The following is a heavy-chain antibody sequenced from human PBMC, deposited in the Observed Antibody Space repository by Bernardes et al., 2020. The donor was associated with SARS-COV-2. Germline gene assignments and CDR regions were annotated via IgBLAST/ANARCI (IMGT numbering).Heavy chain of an antibody. CDR3: ATDSPIRGGWFDP. CDR1: GYTLTELS. CDR2: FDPEDGET. J-gene: IGHJ5*02. D-gene: IGHD3-16*01. V-gene: IGHV1-24*01. Sequence: ASVKVSCKVSGYTLTELSMHWVRQAPGKGLEWMRGFDPEDGETIYAQKFQGRVTMTEDTSTDTAYMELSSLRSEDTAVYYCATDSPIRGGWFDPWGQGTLVTVSS.